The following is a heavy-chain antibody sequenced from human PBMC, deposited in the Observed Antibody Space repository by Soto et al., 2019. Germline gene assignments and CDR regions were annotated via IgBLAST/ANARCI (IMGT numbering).Heavy chain of an antibody. J-gene: IGHJ6*02. CDR1: GYSFTSYW. Sequence: LGESLKISCKGSGYSFTSYWIGWVRQMPGKVLERRGIIYPGDSDTRYSPSFQGQVTISADKSISTAYLQWSSLKASDTAMYYCARHLPPPYSSSWYGAYYYGMDVWGQGTTVTVSS. CDR2: IYPGDSDT. V-gene: IGHV5-51*01. D-gene: IGHD6-13*01. CDR3: ARHLPPPYSSSWYGAYYYGMDV.